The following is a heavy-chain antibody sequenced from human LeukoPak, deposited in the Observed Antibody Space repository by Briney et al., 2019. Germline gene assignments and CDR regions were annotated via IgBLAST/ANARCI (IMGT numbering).Heavy chain of an antibody. CDR3: AGALNWGSPIDY. CDR1: GGTFSSYA. J-gene: IGHJ4*02. V-gene: IGHV1-69*05. D-gene: IGHD7-27*01. Sequence: SVKVSCKASGGTFSSYAISWVRQATGQGLEWMGGIIPIFGTANYAQKFQGRVTITTDESTSTAYMELSSLRSEDTAVYYCAGALNWGSPIDYWGQGTLVTVSS. CDR2: IIPIFGTA.